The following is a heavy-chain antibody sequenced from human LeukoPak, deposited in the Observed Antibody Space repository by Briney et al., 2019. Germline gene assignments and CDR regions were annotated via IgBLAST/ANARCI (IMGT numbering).Heavy chain of an antibody. Sequence: SETLSLTRAVYGGSFSGYYWSWIRQPPGKGLEWIGEINHSGNTNYNPSLKSRVTMSVDTSKNQFSLSLSSVTAADTAVYYCARSALTGTWWFDPWGQGTLVTVSS. J-gene: IGHJ5*02. CDR2: INHSGNT. CDR3: ARSALTGTWWFDP. V-gene: IGHV4-34*01. D-gene: IGHD1-7*01. CDR1: GGSFSGYY.